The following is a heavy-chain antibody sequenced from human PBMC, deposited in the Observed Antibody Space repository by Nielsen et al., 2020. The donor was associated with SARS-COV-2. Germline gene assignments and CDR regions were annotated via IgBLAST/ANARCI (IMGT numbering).Heavy chain of an antibody. J-gene: IGHJ3*02. Sequence: GESLKISCAASGFTFRNHEMNWVRQIPGKGLEWVSYISNSGSVISYADSLKSRFTISRDNAQNSLYLQMNSLRVEDTGIYYRARDPGVAVGEDGFDTWGQGTMVTVSS. D-gene: IGHD6-19*01. CDR3: ARDPGVAVGEDGFDT. CDR1: GFTFRNHE. V-gene: IGHV3-48*03. CDR2: ISNSGSVI.